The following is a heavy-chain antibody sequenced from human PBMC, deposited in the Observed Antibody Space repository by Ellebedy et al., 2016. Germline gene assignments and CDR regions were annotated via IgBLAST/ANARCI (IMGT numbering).Heavy chain of an antibody. V-gene: IGHV4-59*06. D-gene: IGHD5-18*01. CDR1: GGSISGYY. J-gene: IGHJ3*02. Sequence: SETLSLXXTVSGGSISGYYWSWIRQHPGKGLEWIGYIYYSGSTYYNPSLKSRVTISVDTSKNQFSLKLSSVTAADTAVYYCANAVSSSGYSYGPRVYDAFDIWGQGTMVTVSS. CDR3: ANAVSSSGYSYGPRVYDAFDI. CDR2: IYYSGST.